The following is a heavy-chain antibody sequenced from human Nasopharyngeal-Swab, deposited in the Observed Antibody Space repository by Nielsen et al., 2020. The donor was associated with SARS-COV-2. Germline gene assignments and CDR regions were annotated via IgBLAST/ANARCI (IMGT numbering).Heavy chain of an antibody. Sequence: PGKGLEWIGSIYYSGSTYYNPSLKSRVTISVDTSKNRFSLKLSSVTAADTAAYYCARHVSSSWYAAVAGIRAFDYWGQGTLVTVSS. CDR3: ARHVSSSWYAAVAGIRAFDY. CDR2: IYYSGST. D-gene: IGHD6-13*01. V-gene: IGHV4-39*01. J-gene: IGHJ4*02.